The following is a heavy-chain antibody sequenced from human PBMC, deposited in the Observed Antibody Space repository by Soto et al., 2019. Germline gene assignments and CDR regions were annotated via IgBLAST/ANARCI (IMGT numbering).Heavy chain of an antibody. Sequence: QIQLVQSGVEVKKPGASVKVSCRASGYSFTGYALAWVRQAPGQGLEWVGWISTYNSNTNYAQKFHGRVTMTTDTSTNTAHMELRNMRSDDTAVYYCARVSYDILTGYYAHYFDYWGQGTLVTVSS. V-gene: IGHV1-18*01. J-gene: IGHJ4*02. D-gene: IGHD3-9*01. CDR3: ARVSYDILTGYYAHYFDY. CDR2: ISTYNSNT. CDR1: GYSFTGYA.